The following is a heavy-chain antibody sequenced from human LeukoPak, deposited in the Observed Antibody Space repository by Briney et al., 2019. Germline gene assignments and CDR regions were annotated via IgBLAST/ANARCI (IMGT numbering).Heavy chain of an antibody. CDR3: AREGRIQLWLIRPSHAFDI. CDR2: IYYSGST. J-gene: IGHJ3*02. CDR1: GGSISSSSYY. D-gene: IGHD5-18*01. V-gene: IGHV4-39*07. Sequence: PSQTLSLTCTVSGGSISSSSYYWGWIRQPPGKGLEWIGSIYYSGSTYYNPSLKSRVTISVDTSKNQFSLKLSSVTAADTAMYYCAREGRIQLWLIRPSHAFDIWGQGTMVTVSS.